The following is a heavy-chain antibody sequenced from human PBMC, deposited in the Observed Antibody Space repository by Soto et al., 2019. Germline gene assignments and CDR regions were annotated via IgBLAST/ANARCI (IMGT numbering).Heavy chain of an antibody. CDR3: ARGSTGMAPDY. CDR2: IRPYNGDT. V-gene: IGHV1-18*01. D-gene: IGHD1-1*01. Sequence: QVQLVQSGAEVKKPGASVKVSCKSSGYTFTNYGISWVRQAPGQGLECMGWIRPYNGDTNYAQKLQGRVTMTTDTSTGTAYMELRSLRSEDTAAYYCARGSTGMAPDYWGQGTLVTVSS. CDR1: GYTFTNYG. J-gene: IGHJ4*02.